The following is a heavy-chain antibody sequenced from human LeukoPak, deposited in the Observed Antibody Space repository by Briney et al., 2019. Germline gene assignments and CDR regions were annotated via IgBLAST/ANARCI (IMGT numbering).Heavy chain of an antibody. Sequence: SETLSLTCAVYGGSFSGYYWSWIRQPPGKGLEWIGEINHSGSTNYSPSLKSRVTISVDTSKNQFSLKLSSVTAADTAVYYCASGYSYGYDYWGQGTLVTVSS. CDR3: ASGYSYGYDY. D-gene: IGHD5-18*01. J-gene: IGHJ4*02. V-gene: IGHV4-34*01. CDR1: GGSFSGYY. CDR2: INHSGST.